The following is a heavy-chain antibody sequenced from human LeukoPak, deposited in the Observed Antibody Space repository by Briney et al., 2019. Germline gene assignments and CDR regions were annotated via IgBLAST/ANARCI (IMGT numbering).Heavy chain of an antibody. CDR2: ISSSSSTM. CDR3: ARGTYYYDSTNAFDI. Sequence: PGGSLRLSCAASGFTFSSYGMHWVRQAPGKGLEWVSYISSSSSTMYYADSVKGRFSISRDNAKNSLYLQMNSLRAEDTAVYYCARGTYYYDSTNAFDIWGQGTMVTVSS. J-gene: IGHJ3*02. V-gene: IGHV3-48*01. CDR1: GFTFSSYG. D-gene: IGHD3-22*01.